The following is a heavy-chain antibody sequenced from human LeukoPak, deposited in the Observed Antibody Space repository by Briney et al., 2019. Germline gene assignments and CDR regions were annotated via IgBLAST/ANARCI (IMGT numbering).Heavy chain of an antibody. V-gene: IGHV1-69*04. Sequence: ASSVHVSCMASGGTFSSYAFNWVRQARAQGLEWVGRIIPILGISNYAQKFQGRVTITADKSTSTVYMELSSLRSEDTAVYYCASPGGGITGWFDPWGQGTLVSVSS. CDR2: IIPILGIS. D-gene: IGHD2-8*02. CDR3: ASPGGGITGWFDP. CDR1: GGTFSSYA. J-gene: IGHJ5*02.